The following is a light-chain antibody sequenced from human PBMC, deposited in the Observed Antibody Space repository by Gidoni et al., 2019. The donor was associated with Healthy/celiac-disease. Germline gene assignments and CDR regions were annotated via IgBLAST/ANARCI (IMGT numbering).Light chain of an antibody. CDR1: SSDVGSYNL. CDR2: EGS. V-gene: IGLV2-23*01. J-gene: IGLJ1*01. CDR3: CSYAGSSTPYV. Sequence: QSALTQPASVSGSPGQSITISCTGTSSDVGSYNLVSWYQQHTGKAPKLIIYEGSKRPSGVSNRFSGSKSGNTASLTIAGLQAEDESDYYCCSYAGSSTPYVFGTGTKVTVL.